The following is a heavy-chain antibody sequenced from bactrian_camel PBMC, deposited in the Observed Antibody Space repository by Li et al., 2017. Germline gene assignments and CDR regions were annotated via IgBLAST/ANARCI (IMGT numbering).Heavy chain of an antibody. CDR2: IDTRGGT. CDR3: AARSVSPSAYKY. V-gene: IGHV3S55*01. CDR1: GHTSNIWS. J-gene: IGHJ4*01. Sequence: HVQLVESGGDSVQAGGSLRLSCTYSGHTSNIWSMGWFRRAPGKEREGVAVIDTRGGTALADSVSGRFTISNDVAKNILYLQMDRLKPEDTAMYYCAARSVSPSAYKYLGQGTQVTVS.